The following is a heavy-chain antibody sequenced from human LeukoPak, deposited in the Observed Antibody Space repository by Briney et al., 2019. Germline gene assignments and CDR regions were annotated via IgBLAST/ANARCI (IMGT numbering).Heavy chain of an antibody. V-gene: IGHV1-8*01. D-gene: IGHD6-13*01. Sequence: ASLKVSCAASGYTFTSYDINWVRQATGQGLEWMGWMNPNSGNTGCAQKLQGRVTMTRNTSISTAYMEMSSLRSEDTAVYYCARVCGITAAGIFGYRGQGTPGTGFS. CDR1: GYTFTSYD. J-gene: IGHJ4*01. CDR3: ARVCGITAAGIFGY. CDR2: MNPNSGNT.